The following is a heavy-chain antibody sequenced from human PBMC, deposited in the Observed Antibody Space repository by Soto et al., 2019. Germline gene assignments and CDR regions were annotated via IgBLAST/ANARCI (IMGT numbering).Heavy chain of an antibody. CDR2: IIPIFGTP. D-gene: IGHD3-9*01. V-gene: IGHV1-69*06. CDR1: GGNFASYA. Sequence: SVKVSCKASGGNFASYAVFWVRQAPGQGLEWMGGIIPIFGTPTYAQKFQGRVIIKADKPTNTAYMEMNSLTFEDTAVYYCARSEGGYFYGMDVWGQGTTVTVSS. CDR3: ARSEGGYFYGMDV. J-gene: IGHJ6*02.